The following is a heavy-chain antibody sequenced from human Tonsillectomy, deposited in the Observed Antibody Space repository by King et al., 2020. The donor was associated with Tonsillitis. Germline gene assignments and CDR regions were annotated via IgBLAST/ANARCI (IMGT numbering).Heavy chain of an antibody. CDR1: GYSFTSYW. D-gene: IGHD3-3*01. Sequence: QLVQSGAEVKKPGESLRISCKGSGYSFTSYWIAWVRQMPGKGLEWMGIIYPDDSDTRYSPSFQGQVTISADKSISTAYLQWSSLKASDTAMYYCASSKITIFGVRGAFDIWGQGTMVTVPS. CDR3: ASSKITIFGVRGAFDI. CDR2: IYPDDSDT. V-gene: IGHV5-51*01. J-gene: IGHJ3*02.